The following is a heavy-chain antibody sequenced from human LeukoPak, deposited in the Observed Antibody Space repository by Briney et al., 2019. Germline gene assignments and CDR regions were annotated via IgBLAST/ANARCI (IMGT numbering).Heavy chain of an antibody. D-gene: IGHD3-10*01. Sequence: SETLSLTCTVSGGSISSGGYYWSWIRQHPGKGLEWIGYIYHSGSTYYNPSLKSRVTISVDTSKNQFSLKLSSVTAADTAVYYCAREYGSGPNWLDPWGQGTLVTVSS. CDR2: IYHSGST. J-gene: IGHJ5*02. V-gene: IGHV4-31*03. CDR1: GGSISSGGYY. CDR3: AREYGSGPNWLDP.